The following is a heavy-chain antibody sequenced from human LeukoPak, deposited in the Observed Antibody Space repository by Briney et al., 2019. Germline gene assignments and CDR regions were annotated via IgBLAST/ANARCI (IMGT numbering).Heavy chain of an antibody. CDR2: ISAYNGNT. CDR3: ARWEDYGDSFDY. V-gene: IGHV1-18*01. Sequence: ASVKVSCKASGYTFTSYGISWVRQAPGQGLEWMGWISAYNGNTNYAQKLQGRVTMTRNTSISTAYMEPSSLRSEDTAVYYCARWEDYGDSFDYWGQGTLVTVSS. CDR1: GYTFTSYG. J-gene: IGHJ4*02. D-gene: IGHD4-17*01.